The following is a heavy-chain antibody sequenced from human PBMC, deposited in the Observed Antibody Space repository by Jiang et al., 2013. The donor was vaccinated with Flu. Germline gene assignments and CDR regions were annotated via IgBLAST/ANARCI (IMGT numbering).Heavy chain of an antibody. CDR3: AKSDRFCTTTTCYTSFDY. Sequence: LLESGGDLVQPGGSLRLSCAASGFIFTNYAMNWVRQAPGKGLEWLASVRTSGAIGHYADSVKGRFTISRDNSKGKVFLEMNSLRVDDTALYYCAKSDRFCTTTTCYTSFDYWGQGILVTVSS. V-gene: IGHV3-23*01. CDR2: VRTSGAIG. J-gene: IGHJ4*02. CDR1: GFIFTNYA. D-gene: IGHD2-2*02.